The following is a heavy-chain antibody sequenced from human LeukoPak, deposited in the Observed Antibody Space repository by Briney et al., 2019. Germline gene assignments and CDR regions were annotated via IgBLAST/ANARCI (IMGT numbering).Heavy chain of an antibody. D-gene: IGHD6-13*01. J-gene: IGHJ4*02. CDR1: GDSVSSNSAA. V-gene: IGHV6-1*01. CDR2: TYYRSKWYN. CDR3: AREGRISSSWYTYFDY. Sequence: SQTLSLTCAISGDSVSSNSAAWNWIRQSPSRGLEWLGRTYYRSKWYNDCAVSVKSRITINPDTSKNQFSLQLNSVTPEDTAVYYCAREGRISSSWYTYFDYWGQGTLVTVSS.